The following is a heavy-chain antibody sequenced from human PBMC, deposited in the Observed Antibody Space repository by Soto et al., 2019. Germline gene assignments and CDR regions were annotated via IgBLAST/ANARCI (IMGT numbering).Heavy chain of an antibody. J-gene: IGHJ4*01. Sequence: ASVKVSCKASGDTFSFYTINWVRQAPGLGLEWVGRINPIVSMSNYAQKFQGRVTMTADKSTSTAYMEPRSLRSDDTAMYFCAASYGSGYRAFDYWG. D-gene: IGHD3-10*01. CDR1: GDTFSFYT. CDR2: INPIVSMS. CDR3: AASYGSGYRAFDY. V-gene: IGHV1-69*02.